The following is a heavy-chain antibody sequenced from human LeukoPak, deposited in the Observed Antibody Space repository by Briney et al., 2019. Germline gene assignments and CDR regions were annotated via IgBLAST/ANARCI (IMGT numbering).Heavy chain of an antibody. CDR2: IIPIFGTA. CDR3: ARGGYDILTGYYKIFDY. CDR1: GGTFSSYA. D-gene: IGHD3-9*01. Sequence: SVKVFCKASGGTFSSYAISWVRQAPGQGLEWMGGIIPIFGTANYAQKFQGRVTITADKSTSTAYMELSSLRSEDTAVYYCARGGYDILTGYYKIFDYWGQGTLVTVSS. J-gene: IGHJ4*02. V-gene: IGHV1-69*06.